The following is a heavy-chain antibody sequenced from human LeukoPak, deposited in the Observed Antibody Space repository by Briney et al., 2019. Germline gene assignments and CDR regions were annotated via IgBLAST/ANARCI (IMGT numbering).Heavy chain of an antibody. CDR3: ATDRSRSGWWLDP. CDR1: GYTLTELS. Sequence: ASVKVSCKVSGYTLTELSMHWVRQAPGKGLEWMGGFDLEDGETIYAQKFQGRVTMTEDIPTDTAYMELSSLRSEDTAVYYCATDRSRSGWWLDPWGQGTLVTVSS. CDR2: FDLEDGET. D-gene: IGHD6-19*01. J-gene: IGHJ5*02. V-gene: IGHV1-24*01.